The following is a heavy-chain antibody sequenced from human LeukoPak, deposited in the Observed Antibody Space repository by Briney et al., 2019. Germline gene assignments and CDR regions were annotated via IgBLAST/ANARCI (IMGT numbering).Heavy chain of an antibody. D-gene: IGHD5-18*01. CDR3: ARQDTAMVLDY. CDR2: IYSARST. Sequence: AGGSLRLSCAASGFTVSTNYMSWVRQAPGKGLEWVSVIYSARSTYYADSVKGRFTISRDDSKNTLYLQMNSLRADDTAVYYCARQDTAMVLDYWGQGTLVTVSS. CDR1: GFTVSTNY. J-gene: IGHJ4*02. V-gene: IGHV3-66*02.